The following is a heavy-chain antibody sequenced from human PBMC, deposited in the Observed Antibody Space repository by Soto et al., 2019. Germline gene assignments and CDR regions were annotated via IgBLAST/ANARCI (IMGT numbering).Heavy chain of an antibody. Sequence: GGSLRLSCTASGFTFGDYAMSWFRQAPGKGLEWVGFIRSKAYGGTTEYAASVKGRFTISRDDSKSIAYLQMNSLKTEDTAVYYCTSRSYGFFLCPDYWGQGTLVTVSS. CDR2: IRSKAYGGTT. CDR3: TSRSYGFFLCPDY. V-gene: IGHV3-49*03. CDR1: GFTFGDYA. D-gene: IGHD6-6*01. J-gene: IGHJ4*02.